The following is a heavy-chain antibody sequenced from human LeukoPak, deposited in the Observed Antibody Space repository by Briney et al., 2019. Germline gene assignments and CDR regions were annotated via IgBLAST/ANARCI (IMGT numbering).Heavy chain of an antibody. CDR2: IHNSGRT. CDR1: GGSVSSYY. J-gene: IGHJ4*02. Sequence: SETLSLTCAVSGGSVSSYYWSWIRQSPGKGLEWIGYIHNSGRTNYNPSLKSRVTGFVDTSKNQVSLRLSSVTAADTAVYYCARHGTISSESYFDYWGQGALVTVSS. D-gene: IGHD1-14*01. V-gene: IGHV4-59*08. CDR3: ARHGTISSESYFDY.